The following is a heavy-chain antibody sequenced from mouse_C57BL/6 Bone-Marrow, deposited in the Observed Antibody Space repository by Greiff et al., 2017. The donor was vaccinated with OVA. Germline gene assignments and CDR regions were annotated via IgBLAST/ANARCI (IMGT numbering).Heavy chain of an antibody. J-gene: IGHJ2*01. V-gene: IGHV5-17*01. CDR2: ISSGSSTI. CDR1: GFTFRDYG. CDR3: ARPYFDY. Sequence: EVKVVESGGGLVKPGGSLKLSCAASGFTFRDYGMHWVRQATEKGLEWVAYISSGSSTIYYADTLKGRFTISRDNAKNTLFLQMTSLRSEDTAMYYCARPYFDYWGQGTTLTVSS.